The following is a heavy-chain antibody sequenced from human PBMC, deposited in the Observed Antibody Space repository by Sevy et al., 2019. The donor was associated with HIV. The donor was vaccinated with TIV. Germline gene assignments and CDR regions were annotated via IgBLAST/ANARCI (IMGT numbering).Heavy chain of an antibody. V-gene: IGHV3-23*01. D-gene: IGHD2-2*01. J-gene: IGHJ6*03. CDR2: ISGSGGST. Sequence: GGSLRLSCAASGFTFSSYAMSWVRQAPGKGLEWVSVISGSGGSTYSADSVKGRFTISRDNSKNTLYLQMNSLRAEETAVYYCAKGAVGSSTSVKFSMDVWGKGTTVTVSS. CDR3: AKGAVGSSTSVKFSMDV. CDR1: GFTFSSYA.